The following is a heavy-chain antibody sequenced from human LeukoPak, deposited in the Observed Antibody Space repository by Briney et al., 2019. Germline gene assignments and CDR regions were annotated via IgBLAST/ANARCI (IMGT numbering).Heavy chain of an antibody. CDR1: GGSISSSSYY. J-gene: IGHJ1*01. V-gene: IGHV4-39*01. CDR2: IYYSGST. CDR3: ARLAVGATYAEYFQH. D-gene: IGHD1-26*01. Sequence: PSETLSLTCTVSGGSISSSSYYWGWIRQPPGKGLEWIGSIYYSGSTYYNPSLKSRVTISVDTSKNQFSLKLSSVTAADTAVYYCARLAVGATYAEYFQHWGQGTLVTVSS.